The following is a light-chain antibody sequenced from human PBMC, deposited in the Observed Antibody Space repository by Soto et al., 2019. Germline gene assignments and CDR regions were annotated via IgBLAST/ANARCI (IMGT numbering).Light chain of an antibody. CDR1: QSVSSSY. CDR3: QLYGISPRT. CDR2: DAS. V-gene: IGKV3-20*01. Sequence: EIVLTQSPGTLSLSPGERATLSCRASQSVSSSYLAWYQHKPGQAPRLLIYDASSRATGIPDRFSGSGSGTDFTLTISSLEPEDFAVYYCQLYGISPRTFGQGTKLEIK. J-gene: IGKJ2*01.